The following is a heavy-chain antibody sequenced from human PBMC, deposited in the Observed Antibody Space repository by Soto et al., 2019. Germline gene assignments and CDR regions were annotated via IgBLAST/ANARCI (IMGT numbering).Heavy chain of an antibody. CDR3: ARRPSGEGAFDI. CDR2: IYYSGST. CDR1: GGSISSSSYY. V-gene: IGHV4-39*01. D-gene: IGHD1-26*01. J-gene: IGHJ3*02. Sequence: QLQLQESGPGLGKPSETLSLTCTVSGGSISSSSYYWGWIRQPPGKGLEWIGSIYYSGSTYYNPSLKSRVTISVDTSKNQFSLKLSSVTAADTAVYYCARRPSGEGAFDIWGQGTMVTVSS.